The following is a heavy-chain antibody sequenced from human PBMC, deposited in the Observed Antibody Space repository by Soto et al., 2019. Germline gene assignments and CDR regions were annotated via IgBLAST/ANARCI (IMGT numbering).Heavy chain of an antibody. D-gene: IGHD4-17*01. V-gene: IGHV4-59*01. Sequence: PSETQSLTYTVSDGYISSYYWSWIRQPPGKGLEWIGYIYYSGSTNYNPSLKSRVTISVDTSKNQFSLKLSSVTAADTAVYYCARHPIYGRFDPWGQGTLVTGSS. CDR2: IYYSGST. J-gene: IGHJ5*02. CDR3: ARHPIYGRFDP. CDR1: DGYISSYY.